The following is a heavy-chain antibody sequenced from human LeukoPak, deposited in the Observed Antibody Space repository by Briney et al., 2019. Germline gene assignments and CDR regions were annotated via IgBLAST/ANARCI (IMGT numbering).Heavy chain of an antibody. Sequence: GSLRLSCAASGLSFSSNAMNWVRQPPGQGLEWIGEISLSGHTNYNPSLRSRVTMSLDESKNHLSLILASVTAADTAIYYCSRESGPFSPFGHWGQGTLVTVTS. CDR2: ISLSGHT. CDR3: SRESGPFSPFGH. D-gene: IGHD1-26*01. J-gene: IGHJ4*02. V-gene: IGHV4-4*02. CDR1: GLSFSSNAM.